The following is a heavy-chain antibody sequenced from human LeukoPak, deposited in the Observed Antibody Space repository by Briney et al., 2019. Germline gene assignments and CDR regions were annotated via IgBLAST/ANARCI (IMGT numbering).Heavy chain of an antibody. CDR1: GYSFTSYD. D-gene: IGHD4-23*01. CDR2: MNPNSGDA. J-gene: IGHJ4*02. CDR3: ARSNFGGNVHFDY. Sequence: GASVKVSCKASGYSFTSYDINWVRQATGQGLEWIGWMNPNSGDADYTQKFKGRVTFTRDTSTRTAYMEVNSPGSEDTAVYYCARSNFGGNVHFDYWGQGTLVTVSS. V-gene: IGHV1-8*02.